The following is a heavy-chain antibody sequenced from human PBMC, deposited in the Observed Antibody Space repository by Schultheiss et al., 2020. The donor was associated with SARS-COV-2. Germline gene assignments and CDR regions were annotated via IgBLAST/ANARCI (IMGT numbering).Heavy chain of an antibody. CDR3: AGLLYCSSTSCYRTGRHYCYYYYMDV. D-gene: IGHD2-2*02. CDR1: GGSISSYY. Sequence: SETLSLTCTVSGGSISSYYWSWIRQPPGKGLEWIGYIYYSGSTNYNPSLKSRVTISVDTSKNQFSLKLSSVTAADTAVYYCAGLLYCSSTSCYRTGRHYCYYYYMDVWGKGTTVTVSS. J-gene: IGHJ6*03. V-gene: IGHV4-59*12. CDR2: IYYSGST.